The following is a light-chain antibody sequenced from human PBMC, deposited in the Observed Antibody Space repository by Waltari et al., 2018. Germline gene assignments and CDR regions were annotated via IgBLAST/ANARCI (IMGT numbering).Light chain of an antibody. CDR1: RSVIGY. Sequence: DVQMTQSPSSLSASIGDRVTITCRASRSVIGYLNWYQQKPGKVPKLLIYATSSLQSGVPSRFSGSGSGTDYTLTINTLQPEDFATYYCLQHNSYPYTFGQGTKLEIK. V-gene: IGKV1-39*01. CDR3: LQHNSYPYT. CDR2: ATS. J-gene: IGKJ2*01.